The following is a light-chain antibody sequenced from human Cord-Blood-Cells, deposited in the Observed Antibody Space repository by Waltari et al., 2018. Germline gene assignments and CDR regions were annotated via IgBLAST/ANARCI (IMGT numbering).Light chain of an antibody. V-gene: IGLV3-21*01. CDR1: NIGSKS. CDR3: SSYTSSSTVV. CDR2: YDS. J-gene: IGLJ2*01. Sequence: SYVLTQPPSVSVAPGKTARITCGGNNIGSKSVHWYQQKPGQAPVLVIYYDSDRPSGIPERFSGSKSGNTASLTISGLQAEDEADYYCSSYTSSSTVVFGGGTKLTVL.